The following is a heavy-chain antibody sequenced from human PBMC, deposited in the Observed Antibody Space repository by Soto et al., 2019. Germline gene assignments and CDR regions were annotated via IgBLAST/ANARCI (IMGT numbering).Heavy chain of an antibody. CDR2: ITSSSSYI. J-gene: IGHJ3*02. CDR3: ARDTVTTGRIGDFDM. CDR1: GFTFSSYS. V-gene: IGHV3-21*01. Sequence: EVQLVESGGGLVKPGGSLRLSCAASGFTFSSYSMNWVRQAPGKGLEWVSYITSSSSYINYADSVKGRFTISRDNAKNSLYLQTNSLRAEDTAVYYCARDTVTTGRIGDFDMWGQGTMVTVSS. D-gene: IGHD4-17*01.